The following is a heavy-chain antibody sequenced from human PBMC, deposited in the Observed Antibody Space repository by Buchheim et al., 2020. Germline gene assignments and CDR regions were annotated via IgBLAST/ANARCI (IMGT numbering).Heavy chain of an antibody. CDR2: INPSGGST. Sequence: QVQLVQSGAEVKKPGASVKVSCKASGYTFTSYYMHWVRQAPGQGLEWMGIINPSGGSTSYAQKFQGRVTMTRETSTSTVYMELSSLRSEDTAVYYCARAPAAKFLEWLPHFDYWGQGTL. CDR1: GYTFTSYY. V-gene: IGHV1-46*03. D-gene: IGHD3-3*01. CDR3: ARAPAAKFLEWLPHFDY. J-gene: IGHJ4*02.